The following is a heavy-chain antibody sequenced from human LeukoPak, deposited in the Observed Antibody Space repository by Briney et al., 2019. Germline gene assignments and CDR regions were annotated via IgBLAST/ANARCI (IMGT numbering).Heavy chain of an antibody. CDR3: ARDFARYSYGSDYYGMDV. J-gene: IGHJ6*02. CDR1: GFTFSSYW. V-gene: IGHV3-7*04. CDR2: IKQDGSEK. D-gene: IGHD5-18*01. Sequence: GGSLRLSCAASGFTFSSYWMSWVRQAPGKGLEWVANIKQDGSEKYYVDSVKGRFTISGDNAKNSLYLQMNSLRAEDTAVYYCARDFARYSYGSDYYGMDVWGQGTTVTVSS.